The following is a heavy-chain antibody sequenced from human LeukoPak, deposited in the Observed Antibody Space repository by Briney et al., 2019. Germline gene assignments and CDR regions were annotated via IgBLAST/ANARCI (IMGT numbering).Heavy chain of an antibody. Sequence: PSETLSLTCTVSGGSISSSSYYWGWIRQPPGKGLEWIGSIYYSGSTYYNPSLKSRVTISVDTSKNQFSLKLSSVTAADTAVYYCAREVLSSNWFDPWGQGTLVTVSS. D-gene: IGHD3-3*01. CDR1: GGSISSSSYY. CDR2: IYYSGST. CDR3: AREVLSSNWFDP. V-gene: IGHV4-39*02. J-gene: IGHJ5*02.